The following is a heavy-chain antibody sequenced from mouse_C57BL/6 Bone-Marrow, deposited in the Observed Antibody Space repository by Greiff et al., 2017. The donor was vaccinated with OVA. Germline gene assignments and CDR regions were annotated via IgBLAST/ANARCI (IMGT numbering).Heavy chain of an antibody. Sequence: EVQLVESGGGLVKPGGSLKLSCAASGFTFSSYAMSWVRQTPEKRLEWVATISDGGSYTYYPDNVKGRFTISRDNAKNNLYMQMSHLKSEATALYYCARDRHWGQGTTLTVSS. CDR3: ARDRH. J-gene: IGHJ2*01. V-gene: IGHV5-4*01. CDR1: GFTFSSYA. CDR2: ISDGGSYT.